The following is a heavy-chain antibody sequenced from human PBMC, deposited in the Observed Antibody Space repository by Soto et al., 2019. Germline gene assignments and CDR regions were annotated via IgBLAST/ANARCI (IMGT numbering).Heavy chain of an antibody. Sequence: GASVKVSCKASGGTFSSYAISWVRQAPGHGLEWMGGIIPIFGTANYAQKFQGRVTITADESTSTAYMELSSLRSEDTAVYYCARSKGEMATIGDAFDIWGQGAMVTVSS. CDR2: IIPIFGTA. D-gene: IGHD3-16*01. CDR1: GGTFSSYA. J-gene: IGHJ3*02. CDR3: ARSKGEMATIGDAFDI. V-gene: IGHV1-69*13.